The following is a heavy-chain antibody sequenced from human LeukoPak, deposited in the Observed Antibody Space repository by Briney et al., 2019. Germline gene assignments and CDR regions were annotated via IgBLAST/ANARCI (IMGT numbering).Heavy chain of an antibody. J-gene: IGHJ6*03. Sequence: SETLSLTCAVYGGSFSGYYWSWIRQSPGKGLEWIGEINHSGSTNYNPSLKSRVTISVDTSKNQFSLKLSSVTAADTAVYYCARKGPKVTIFGVVNRKTYMDVWGKGTTVTVSS. V-gene: IGHV4-34*01. D-gene: IGHD3-3*01. CDR3: ARKGPKVTIFGVVNRKTYMDV. CDR1: GGSFSGYY. CDR2: INHSGST.